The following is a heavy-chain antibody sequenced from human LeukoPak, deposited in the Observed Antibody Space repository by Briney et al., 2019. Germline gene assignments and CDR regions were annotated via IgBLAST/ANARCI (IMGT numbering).Heavy chain of an antibody. CDR3: GRDPNGDYIGTFDM. D-gene: IGHD4-17*01. CDR1: GFIFTSYA. V-gene: IGHV3-23*01. J-gene: IGHJ3*02. CDR2: ISGIDAST. Sequence: GGSLRLSCVASGFIFTSYAMNWVRQAPGRGLGWVSGISGIDASTHYADSVKGRFTISRDNSKNTVYLQMNSLRVEDTAVYFCGRDPNGDYIGTFDMWGRGTMVSVSS.